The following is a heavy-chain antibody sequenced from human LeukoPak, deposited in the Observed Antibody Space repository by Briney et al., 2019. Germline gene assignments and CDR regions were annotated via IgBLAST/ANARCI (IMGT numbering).Heavy chain of an antibody. Sequence: ASVKVSCKASGYTFTSYDINWVQQATGQGLEWMGWMNPNSGNTGYAQKFQGRVTITRNTSISTAYMELSSLRSEDTAVYYCARSPYYDFWSGYYRYNWFDPWGQGTLVTVSS. CDR3: ARSPYYDFWSGYYRYNWFDP. D-gene: IGHD3-3*01. CDR1: GYTFTSYD. V-gene: IGHV1-8*03. J-gene: IGHJ5*02. CDR2: MNPNSGNT.